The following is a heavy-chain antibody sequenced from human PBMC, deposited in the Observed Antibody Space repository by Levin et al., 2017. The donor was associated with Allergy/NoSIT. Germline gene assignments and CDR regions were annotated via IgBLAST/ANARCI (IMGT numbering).Heavy chain of an antibody. J-gene: IGHJ4*02. CDR3: ARSAGRRGGSYYVDN. Sequence: GESLKISCAASGFTFSSYWMHWVRQAPGKGLVWVSRINSDGSNTGHAGSVKGRFTISRDNAKSTLYLQLSSLRADDTAVYYCARSAGRRGGSYYVDNWGQGALVTVSS. D-gene: IGHD1-26*01. V-gene: IGHV3-74*01. CDR2: INSDGSNT. CDR1: GFTFSSYW.